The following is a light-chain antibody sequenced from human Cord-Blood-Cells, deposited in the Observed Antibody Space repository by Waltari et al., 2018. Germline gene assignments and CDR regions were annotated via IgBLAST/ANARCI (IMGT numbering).Light chain of an antibody. V-gene: IGLV2-23*01. Sequence: ALTQPASVSGSPVQSITSPCTGPSSDVGSYTLDSWYQQHPGKAPKLMIYEGSKRPSGVSNRFSGSNSGNTASLTISGLQAEDEADYYCCSYAGSSTYVFGTGTKVTVL. CDR3: CSYAGSSTYV. CDR2: EGS. J-gene: IGLJ1*01. CDR1: SSDVGSYTL.